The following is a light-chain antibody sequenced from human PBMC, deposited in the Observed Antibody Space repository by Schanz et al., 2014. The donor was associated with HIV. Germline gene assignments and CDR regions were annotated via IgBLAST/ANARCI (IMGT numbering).Light chain of an antibody. CDR3: QQYSTYPYT. Sequence: AIQMTQSPSSLSASVGDRVTITCRASQGIRNDLGWYQQKPGKAPKLLIYAASSLQSGVPSRFSGSGSGTDFTLTISNLEPDDFAIYYCQQYSTYPYTFGQGTKLDIQ. CDR1: QGIRND. V-gene: IGKV1-6*01. J-gene: IGKJ2*01. CDR2: AAS.